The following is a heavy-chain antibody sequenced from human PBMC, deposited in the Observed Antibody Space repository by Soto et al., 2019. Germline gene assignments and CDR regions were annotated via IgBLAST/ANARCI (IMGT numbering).Heavy chain of an antibody. J-gene: IGHJ4*02. V-gene: IGHV4-61*01. Sequence: EILSLTCTVAGGCVSSGPYYWSWIWQPQGKGWEGLGYIYYRRNKNYYPTSKIRVTMSVATYKHQLNLKLISVTAADTAAYYCARGGRHGDSSCYGSLGYWGQGTLVTVSS. CDR1: GGCVSSGPYY. D-gene: IGHD3-22*01. CDR3: ARGGRHGDSSCYGSLGY. CDR2: IYYRRNK.